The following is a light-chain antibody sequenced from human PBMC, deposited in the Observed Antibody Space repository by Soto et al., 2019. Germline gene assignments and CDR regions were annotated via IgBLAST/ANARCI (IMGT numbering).Light chain of an antibody. Sequence: QSALTQPASVSGSPGQSITISCTGTSSDIGTYNLVSWYQHYPGKAPKLMIYEGIKRPSGVSNRFSGFKSGNTAFLTISGLQAEDEADYYCCSYARTGTDNYVFGSGTKLTVL. CDR2: EGI. CDR1: SSDIGTYNL. CDR3: CSYARTGTDNYV. J-gene: IGLJ1*01. V-gene: IGLV2-23*01.